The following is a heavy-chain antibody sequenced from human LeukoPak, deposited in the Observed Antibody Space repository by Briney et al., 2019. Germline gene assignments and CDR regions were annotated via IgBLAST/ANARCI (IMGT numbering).Heavy chain of an antibody. Sequence: GGSLRLSCAASGFTFSDYYMSWIRQAPGKGLEWVSYISSSGSTIYYADSVKGRFTISRDNDKNSLYLQMNSLRAEDTAVYYCARDYGATAYYGMDVWGQGTTVTVSS. CDR2: ISSSGSTI. J-gene: IGHJ6*02. V-gene: IGHV3-11*01. CDR1: GFTFSDYY. CDR3: ARDYGATAYYGMDV. D-gene: IGHD5-12*01.